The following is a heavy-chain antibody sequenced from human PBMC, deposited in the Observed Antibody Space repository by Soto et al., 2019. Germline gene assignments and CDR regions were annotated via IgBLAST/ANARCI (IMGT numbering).Heavy chain of an antibody. J-gene: IGHJ5*02. CDR3: AREELNCGGDCFVH. CDR1: GFTFSRYE. Sequence: GGSLRLSCAASGFTFSRYEMNWVRPAQREGLELVSYIGDSGSSIYYAESVRGRFTVSRDNAENLLYLQMDSLRAEDTAVYYCAREELNCGGDCFVHCGQGTKVTVSA. D-gene: IGHD2-21*01. CDR2: IGDSGSSI. V-gene: IGHV3-48*03.